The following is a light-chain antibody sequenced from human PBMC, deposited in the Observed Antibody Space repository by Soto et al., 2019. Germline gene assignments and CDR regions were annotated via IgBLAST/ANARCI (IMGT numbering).Light chain of an antibody. CDR3: KQRSTLFY. Sequence: EIVLTQSPATLSLSPGERATLSCRASQSVSSYLAWYQQKPGQAPRLLIYDASNRATGIPARFSGSGSGTDFTLTISSLEPEDFAVYYCKQRSTLFYFGPGTKGDIK. V-gene: IGKV3-11*01. CDR1: QSVSSY. CDR2: DAS. J-gene: IGKJ3*01.